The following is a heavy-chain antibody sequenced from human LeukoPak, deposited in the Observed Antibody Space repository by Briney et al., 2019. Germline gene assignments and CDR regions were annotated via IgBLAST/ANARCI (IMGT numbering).Heavy chain of an antibody. D-gene: IGHD6-19*01. J-gene: IGHJ5*02. Sequence: GGSLRLSCAASGFMFSTYSMNWVRQAPGRGLEWVSYISSRGGGTTHYADSVKGRFTIFRDNGKNSLYLQMNSLRDENTAVYYCARTGDSSGYYIWFDPWGQGTLVTVSS. CDR1: GFMFSTYS. CDR3: ARTGDSSGYYIWFDP. CDR2: ISSRGGGTT. V-gene: IGHV3-48*02.